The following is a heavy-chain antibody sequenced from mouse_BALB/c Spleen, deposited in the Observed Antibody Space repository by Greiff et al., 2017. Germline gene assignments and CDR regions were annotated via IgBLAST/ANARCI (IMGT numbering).Heavy chain of an antibody. CDR2: ISYSGST. J-gene: IGHJ2*01. V-gene: IGHV3-2*02. CDR1: GYSITSDYA. CDR3: ARETGGYFDY. Sequence: EVKLLESGPGLVKPSQSLSLTCTVTGYSITSDYAWNWIRQFPGNKLEWMGYISYSGSTSYNPSLKSRISITRDTSKNQFFLQLNSVTTEDTATYYCARETGGYFDYWGQGTTLTVSS.